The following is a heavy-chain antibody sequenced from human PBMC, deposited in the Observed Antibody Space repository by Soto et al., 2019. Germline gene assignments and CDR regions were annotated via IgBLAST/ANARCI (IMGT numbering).Heavy chain of an antibody. Sequence: SETLSLTCAVSGGSISSSNWWSWVRQPPGKGLEWIGEIYHSGSTNYNPSLKSRVTISVDKSKNQFPLKLSSVTAADTAVYYCARGRSKQWLDEYYYYYGMDVWGQGTTVTVSS. CDR3: ARGRSKQWLDEYYYYYGMDV. J-gene: IGHJ6*02. CDR1: GGSISSSNW. D-gene: IGHD6-19*01. V-gene: IGHV4-4*02. CDR2: IYHSGST.